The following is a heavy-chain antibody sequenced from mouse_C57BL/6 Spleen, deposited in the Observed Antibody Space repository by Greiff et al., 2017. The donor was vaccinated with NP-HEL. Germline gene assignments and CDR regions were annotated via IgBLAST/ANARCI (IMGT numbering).Heavy chain of an antibody. V-gene: IGHV1-26*01. CDR1: GYTFTDYY. Sequence: VQLQQSGPELVKPGASVKISCKASGYTFTDYYMNWVKQSNGKSLEWIGDINPNNGGTSYNQKFKGKATLTVDTSSRTAYMELRSLTSEDSAVYYCARRAVVPYAMDYWGQGTSVTVSS. D-gene: IGHD1-1*01. J-gene: IGHJ4*01. CDR3: ARRAVVPYAMDY. CDR2: INPNNGGT.